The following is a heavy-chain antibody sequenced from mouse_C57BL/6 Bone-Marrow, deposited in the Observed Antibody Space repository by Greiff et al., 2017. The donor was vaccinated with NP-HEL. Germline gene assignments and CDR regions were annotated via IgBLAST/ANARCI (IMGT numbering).Heavy chain of an antibody. V-gene: IGHV5-16*01. CDR3: AREGGLRRRTYAMDY. CDR2: INYDGSST. Sequence: DVQLVESEGGLVQPGSSMKLSCTAYGFTLSDYYMAWVRQVPEKGLEWVANINYDGSSTYYLDSLKSRFIISRDNAKNILYLQMSSLKSEDTATYYCAREGGLRRRTYAMDYWGQGTSVTVSS. D-gene: IGHD2-4*01. J-gene: IGHJ4*01. CDR1: GFTLSDYY.